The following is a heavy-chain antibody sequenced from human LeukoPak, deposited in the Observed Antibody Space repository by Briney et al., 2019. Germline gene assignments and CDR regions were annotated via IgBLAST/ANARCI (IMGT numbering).Heavy chain of an antibody. Sequence: PSETLSLTCAVSGYSISSGYYWGWIRQPPGKGLEGIGSIYHSGSTYYNPSLKSRVTISVDTSKNQFSLKLSSATAADTAVYYCARHDCSGGSCYHIDYWGQGTLVTVSS. J-gene: IGHJ4*02. CDR3: ARHDCSGGSCYHIDY. V-gene: IGHV4-38-2*01. CDR1: GYSISSGYY. CDR2: IYHSGST. D-gene: IGHD2-15*01.